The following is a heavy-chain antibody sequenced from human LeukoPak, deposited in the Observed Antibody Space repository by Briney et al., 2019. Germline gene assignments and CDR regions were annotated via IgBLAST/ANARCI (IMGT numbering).Heavy chain of an antibody. CDR3: ARVVLGYCSGGSCRGYYFDY. J-gene: IGHJ4*02. V-gene: IGHV4-59*01. CDR1: GGSISSYY. Sequence: NPSETLSLTCTVSGGSISSYYWSWIRQPPGKGLEWIGYIYYSGSTNYNPSLKSRVTISVDTSKNQFSLKLSSVTAADTAVYYCARVVLGYCSGGSCRGYYFDYWGQGTLVTVSS. D-gene: IGHD2-15*01. CDR2: IYYSGST.